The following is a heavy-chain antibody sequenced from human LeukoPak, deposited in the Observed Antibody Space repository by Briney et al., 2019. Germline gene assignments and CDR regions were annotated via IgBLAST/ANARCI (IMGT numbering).Heavy chain of an antibody. CDR2: ISGSGDNT. J-gene: IGHJ2*01. V-gene: IGHV3-23*01. CDR1: GFTLSSHA. CDR3: ARGSDPDWYFDL. Sequence: GGSLRLSCAASGFTLSSHAMTWVRQAPGKGLEWVSAISGSGDNTYYADSVKGRFTISRDNSRNTLYLQMNSLRAEDTAVYYCARGSDPDWYFDLWGRGTLVTVSS. D-gene: IGHD6-19*01.